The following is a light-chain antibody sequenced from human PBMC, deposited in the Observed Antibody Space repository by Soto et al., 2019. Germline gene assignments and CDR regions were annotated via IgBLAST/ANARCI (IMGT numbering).Light chain of an antibody. CDR1: QTINNY. CDR2: DSS. Sequence: EIVLTQSPGTLSLSPGERATLSCRASQTINNYVAWYQQKPGQAPRVLIYDSSIRATGVPDRFSGSGSGTDFTLTISRLKPEDFAVYYCQQYVDSPETFGGGTKVEIK. V-gene: IGKV3-20*01. J-gene: IGKJ4*01. CDR3: QQYVDSPET.